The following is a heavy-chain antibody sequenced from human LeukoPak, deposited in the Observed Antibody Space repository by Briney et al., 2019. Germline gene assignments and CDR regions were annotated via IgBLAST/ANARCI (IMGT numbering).Heavy chain of an antibody. CDR2: ISGSGTST. J-gene: IGHJ4*02. V-gene: IGHV3-21*01. CDR3: AREAWGSYLRYFDY. Sequence: GGSLRLSCAASGITFSAYGMSWVRQAPGKGLEWVSTISGSGTSTYYADSVKGRFTISRDNAKNSLYLQMNSLRAEDTAVYYCAREAWGSYLRYFDYWGQGTLVTVSS. CDR1: GITFSAYG. D-gene: IGHD1-26*01.